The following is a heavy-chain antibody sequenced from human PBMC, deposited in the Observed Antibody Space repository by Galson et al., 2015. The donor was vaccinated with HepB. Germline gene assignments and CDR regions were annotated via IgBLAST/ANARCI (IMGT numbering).Heavy chain of an antibody. CDR1: GGTFSSYA. J-gene: IGHJ6*03. D-gene: IGHD2-15*01. Sequence: SVKVSCKASGGTFSSYAISWVRQAPGQGLEWMGGIIPIFGTANNAQKFQGRVTITADESTSTAYMELSSLRSEDTAVYYLARGRPHCSCCSCYYWGEQTDSYYYMDVWGKGTTVTVSS. V-gene: IGHV1-69*13. CDR3: ARGRPHCSCCSCYYWGEQTDSYYYMDV. CDR2: IIPIFGTA.